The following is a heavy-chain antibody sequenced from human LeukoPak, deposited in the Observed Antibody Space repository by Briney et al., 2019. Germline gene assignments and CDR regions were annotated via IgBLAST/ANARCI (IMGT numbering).Heavy chain of an antibody. Sequence: SETLSLTCTVSSGSISTSNYYWGWVRQPPGKALEWIGNIFYSGSTYYSPSLKSRVTISLDTSRNQFSLKLNSVTAADTAVYYCARHQRGHSDAFDIWGQGTMVNVSS. J-gene: IGHJ3*02. CDR2: IFYSGST. D-gene: IGHD4-23*01. CDR1: SGSISTSNYY. CDR3: ARHQRGHSDAFDI. V-gene: IGHV4-39*07.